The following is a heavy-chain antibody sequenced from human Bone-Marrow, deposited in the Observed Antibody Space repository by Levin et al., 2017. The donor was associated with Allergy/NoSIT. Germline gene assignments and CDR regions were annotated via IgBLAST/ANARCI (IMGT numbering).Heavy chain of an antibody. CDR3: AHIPRHYDTSAYDYVPQDFFDN. D-gene: IGHD3-22*01. Sequence: PTLVKPTETLTLTCTVSGFSLSTSGVGVGWVRQPPGKALECLALIYWDDDKRYSPSLRSRLTITKDTSKDQVVLTMTNMDPVDTATYFCAHIPRHYDTSAYDYVPQDFFDNWGQGTLVTVSS. CDR1: GFSLSTSGVG. V-gene: IGHV2-5*02. CDR2: IYWDDDK. J-gene: IGHJ4*02.